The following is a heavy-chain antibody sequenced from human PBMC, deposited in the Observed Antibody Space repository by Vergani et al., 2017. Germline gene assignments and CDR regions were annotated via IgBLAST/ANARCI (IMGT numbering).Heavy chain of an antibody. CDR3: AGHRGSGGFFPSSYFYVMDV. J-gene: IGHJ6*02. V-gene: IGHV4-38-2*01. Sequence: QVQLQESGPGLVKPSETLTLTCDVSDSSIMTNPYWGWFRQSPGKGLEWIGCIHHSGDTHYNSSLKSRVSISIVSSSKFSLSLTSVSAADTAIYYCAGHRGSGGFFPSSYFYVMDVWDHGTTVTVSS. CDR1: DSSIMTNPY. D-gene: IGHD3-10*01. CDR2: IHHSGDT.